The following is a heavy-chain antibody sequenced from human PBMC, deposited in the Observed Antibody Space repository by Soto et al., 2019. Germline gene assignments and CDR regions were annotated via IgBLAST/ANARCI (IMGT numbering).Heavy chain of an antibody. J-gene: IGHJ3*02. CDR3: ARTSNSGWNAFDI. D-gene: IGHD6-19*01. CDR1: GYTFTSYD. CDR2: MKPNSVNT. V-gene: IGHV1-8*01. Sequence: QVQLVQSGAEVKKPGASVKVSCKASGYTFTSYDINWVRQATGQGLEWMGWMKPNSVNTGYAQKFKGRVTMTRNTSISTAYMELSSLRSEDTAVYYCARTSNSGWNAFDIWGQGTMVTVSS.